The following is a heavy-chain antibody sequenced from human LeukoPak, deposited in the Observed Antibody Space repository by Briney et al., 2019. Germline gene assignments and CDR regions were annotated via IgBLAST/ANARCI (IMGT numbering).Heavy chain of an antibody. CDR3: ARDRGDSSSSAIDY. V-gene: IGHV3-11*04. J-gene: IGHJ4*02. Sequence: GGSLRLSCAASGFTFSDYYMSGIRQAPGKGREWVSYISSSGSTIYYADSVKGRFTLPRDNAKNSLYMQMNSLRAEDTAVYYCARDRGDSSSSAIDYWGQGTLVTVSS. CDR2: ISSSGSTI. CDR1: GFTFSDYY. D-gene: IGHD6-6*01.